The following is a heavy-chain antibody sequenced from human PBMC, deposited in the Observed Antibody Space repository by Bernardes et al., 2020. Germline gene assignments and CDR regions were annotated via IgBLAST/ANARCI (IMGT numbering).Heavy chain of an antibody. CDR3: AKSDVQCLVQGS. Sequence: GGSLRLSCAASGFSFSSYGMHWVRQAPDKGLEWVAIISNDGPNQYYADSVKGRFTISRDNSKNTLYLEMSSVRAEDTAVYYCAKSDVQCLVQGSWGQGTLVTGSA. V-gene: IGHV3-30*18. J-gene: IGHJ5*02. D-gene: IGHD6-19*01. CDR1: GFSFSSYG. CDR2: ISNDGPNQ.